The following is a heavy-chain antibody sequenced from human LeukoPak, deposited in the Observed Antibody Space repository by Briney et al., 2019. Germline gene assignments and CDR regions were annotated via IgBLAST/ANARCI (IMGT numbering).Heavy chain of an antibody. D-gene: IGHD6-13*01. CDR1: GGSISGYY. J-gene: IGHJ4*02. CDR2: IYTSGST. Sequence: PSETLSLTCTVSGGSISGYYWSWIRQPAGKGLEWIGRIYTSGSTNYNPSLKSRVTMSVDTSKNQFSLKLSSVTAADTAVYYCASMAGDSSSANFDYWGQGTLVTVSS. CDR3: ASMAGDSSSANFDY. V-gene: IGHV4-4*07.